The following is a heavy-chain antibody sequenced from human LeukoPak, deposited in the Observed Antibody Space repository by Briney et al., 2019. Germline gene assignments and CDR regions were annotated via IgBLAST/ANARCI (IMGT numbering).Heavy chain of an antibody. CDR3: SRAHTGLRYFDWLIDY. V-gene: IGHV3-21*01. D-gene: IGHD3-9*01. CDR1: GFTFSSYS. CDR2: ISSSSSYI. Sequence: PGGSLRLSCAASGFTFSSYSMNWVRQAPVKGLEWVSAISSSSSYIYYADSVKGRFTISRDNAKNSLYLQMNSLRAEDTAVYYFSRAHTGLRYFDWLIDYWGQGTLVTVSS. J-gene: IGHJ4*02.